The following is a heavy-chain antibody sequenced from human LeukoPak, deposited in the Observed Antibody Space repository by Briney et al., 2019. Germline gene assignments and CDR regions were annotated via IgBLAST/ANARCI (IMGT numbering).Heavy chain of an antibody. J-gene: IGHJ2*01. CDR2: IYYSGST. D-gene: IGHD3-22*01. V-gene: IGHV4-59*08. CDR3: ARHSGGRDSSGEYWYFDL. CDR1: GGSISSYY. Sequence: PSETLSLTCTVSGGSISSYYWSWVRQPPGKGLEWIGYIYYSGSTTYNPSLKSRVTISVDTSKNQFSLKLSSVTAADTAVYYCARHSGGRDSSGEYWYFDLWGRGTLVTVSS.